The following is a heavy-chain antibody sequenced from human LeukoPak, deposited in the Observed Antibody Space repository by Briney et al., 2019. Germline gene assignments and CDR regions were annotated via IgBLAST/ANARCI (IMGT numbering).Heavy chain of an antibody. CDR2: VNPNSGDT. CDR3: SRGPRFNP. CDR1: GYSFNIYE. Sequence: ASVKVSCKTSGYSFNIYEINWVRQATGQGLEWMGWVNPNSGDTDYAQKFQGRLTMTRNTSISTAYMELSGLRLEDTAVYYCSRGPRFNPWGQGTQVTVSS. V-gene: IGHV1-8*01. J-gene: IGHJ5*02.